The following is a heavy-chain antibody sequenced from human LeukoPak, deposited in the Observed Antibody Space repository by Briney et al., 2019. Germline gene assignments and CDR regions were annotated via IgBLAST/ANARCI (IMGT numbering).Heavy chain of an antibody. CDR3: ARDGTTGTTI. J-gene: IGHJ4*02. Sequence: KPSETVSLTCTVSGGSISSYYWSWIRQPPGKGLEWIGYIYYSGSTNYNPSLKSRVTMSVDTSKNQFSLKLSSVIAADTAVYYCARDGTTGTTIWGQGTLVTVSP. V-gene: IGHV4-59*01. CDR2: IYYSGST. CDR1: GGSISSYY. D-gene: IGHD1-7*01.